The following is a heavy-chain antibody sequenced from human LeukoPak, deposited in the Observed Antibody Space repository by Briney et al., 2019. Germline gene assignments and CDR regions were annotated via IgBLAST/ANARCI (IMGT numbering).Heavy chain of an antibody. J-gene: IGHJ6*03. CDR3: AKSPPGWLLPYYMDV. V-gene: IGHV3-33*06. CDR1: GFTFSSYG. D-gene: IGHD3-9*01. Sequence: GGSLRLSCAASGFTFSSYGMHWVRQAPGKGLEWVAVICYNGSNKYYADSVKGRFTISRGNSKNTLYLQMNSLRAEDTAVYYCAKSPPGWLLPYYMDVWGKGTTVTVSS. CDR2: ICYNGSNK.